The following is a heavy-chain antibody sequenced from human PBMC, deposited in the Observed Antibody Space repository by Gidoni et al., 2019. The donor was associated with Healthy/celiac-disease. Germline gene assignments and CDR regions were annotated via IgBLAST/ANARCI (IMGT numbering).Heavy chain of an antibody. CDR2: IYYSGST. V-gene: IGHV4-39*02. Sequence: QLQLQESGPGLVKPSETLSLTCTVSGGSISSSSYYWGWIRQPPGKGLEWIGSIYYSGSTYYNPSLKSRVTISVDTSKNQFSLKLSSVTAADTAVYYCARERYSSGWPPQSYYYYGMDVWGQGTTVTVSS. CDR1: GGSISSSSYY. J-gene: IGHJ6*02. D-gene: IGHD6-19*01. CDR3: ARERYSSGWPPQSYYYYGMDV.